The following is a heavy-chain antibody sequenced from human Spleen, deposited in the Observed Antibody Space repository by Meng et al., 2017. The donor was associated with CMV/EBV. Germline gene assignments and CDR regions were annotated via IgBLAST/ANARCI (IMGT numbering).Heavy chain of an antibody. CDR2: ISSRSSYI. CDR1: GFTFSSYT. J-gene: IGHJ6*02. V-gene: IGHV3-21*01. D-gene: IGHD3-10*01. CDR3: ARADYREDYYYGMDV. Sequence: ESLKISCAASGFTFSSYTMNWVRQAPGKGLEWVSCISSRSSYIDYADSVKGRFTISRDNAKNSLYLQMNSLRAEDTAVYYCARADYREDYYYGMDVWGQGTTVTVSS.